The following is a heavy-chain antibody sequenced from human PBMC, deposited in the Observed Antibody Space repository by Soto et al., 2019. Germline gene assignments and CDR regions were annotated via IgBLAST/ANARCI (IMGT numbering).Heavy chain of an antibody. D-gene: IGHD6-13*01. CDR2: IIPIFGTA. J-gene: IGHJ6*02. CDR3: ARDKTTSAEAGSGGMDV. V-gene: IGHV1-69*13. CDR1: GGTFSSYA. Sequence: SVKVSCKASGGTFSSYAISWVRQAPGQGLEWMGGIIPIFGTASYAQKFQGRVTITADESTSTAYMELSSLRSEDTAVYYCARDKTTSAEAGSGGMDVWGQGTTVTVSS.